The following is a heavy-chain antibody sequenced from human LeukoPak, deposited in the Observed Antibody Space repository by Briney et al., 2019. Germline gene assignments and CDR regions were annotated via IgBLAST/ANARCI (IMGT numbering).Heavy chain of an antibody. Sequence: SETLSLTCTVSGGSISSGSYYWSWIRQPAGKGLEWIGRIYSSGSINYNPSLKSRVTISVDTSKNQFSLNLSSLTAADTAVYYCGGRQGDRVESWLQYYYYIDVWGKGTTVTVSS. D-gene: IGHD5-24*01. CDR1: GGSISSGSYY. J-gene: IGHJ6*03. CDR3: GGRQGDRVESWLQYYYYIDV. V-gene: IGHV4-61*02. CDR2: IYSSGSI.